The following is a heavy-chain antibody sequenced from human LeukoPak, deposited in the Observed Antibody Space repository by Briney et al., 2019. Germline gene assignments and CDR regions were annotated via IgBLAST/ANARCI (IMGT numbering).Heavy chain of an antibody. Sequence: GGSLRLSCAASGFTFSNFWMSWVRQAPGKGLEWVANINKDGSEKYYVDSAEGRFTISRDNAKNSLYLQLNSLRAEDTAMYYCVSLSGGSEWELRHWGQGTLVTISS. V-gene: IGHV3-7*03. CDR3: VSLSGGSEWELRH. CDR1: GFTFSNFW. CDR2: INKDGSEK. J-gene: IGHJ4*02. D-gene: IGHD1-26*01.